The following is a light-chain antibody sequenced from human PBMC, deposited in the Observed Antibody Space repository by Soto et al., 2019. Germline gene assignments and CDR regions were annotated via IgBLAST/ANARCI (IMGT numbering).Light chain of an antibody. V-gene: IGKV1-39*01. CDR3: QQYNKWPWT. Sequence: IQMTQAPSSLSASLGDRVTITCRASQSIVTYLNWYLQKPGKAPKLLIYAASSLESGVPSRFSGSGSGTEFTLTISSLQPEDFAVYYCQQYNKWPWTFGQGTNVDIK. CDR2: AAS. J-gene: IGKJ1*01. CDR1: QSIVTY.